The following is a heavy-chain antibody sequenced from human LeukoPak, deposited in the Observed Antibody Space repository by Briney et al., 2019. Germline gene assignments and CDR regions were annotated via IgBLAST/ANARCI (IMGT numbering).Heavy chain of an antibody. CDR3: AIRGISGTKYFQH. CDR1: GFTFSSYS. J-gene: IGHJ1*01. CDR2: IAPNGGSR. Sequence: GGSLRLSCAASGFTFSSYSMIWVRQAPGKGLEWVSAIAPNGGSREYRDSVKGRFTISRDNSKNTLFLQMDSLRDEDTALYYCAIRGISGTKYFQHWGQGTLVTVSS. V-gene: IGHV3-23*01. D-gene: IGHD1-20*01.